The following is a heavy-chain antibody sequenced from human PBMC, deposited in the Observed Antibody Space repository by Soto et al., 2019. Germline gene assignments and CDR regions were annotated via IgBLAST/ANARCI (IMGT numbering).Heavy chain of an antibody. V-gene: IGHV4-30-2*01. D-gene: IGHD3-10*01. Sequence: QLQLQESGSGLVKPSQTLSLTCAVSGGSISSGGYSWSWIRQPPGKGLECIGYIYHSGSTYYNPSLKSRVTISVDRSKNQFSLKLSSVTAADTAVYYCASRPQYYYGSGSYGFDPWGQGTLVTVSS. CDR2: IYHSGST. CDR3: ASRPQYYYGSGSYGFDP. J-gene: IGHJ5*02. CDR1: GGSISSGGYS.